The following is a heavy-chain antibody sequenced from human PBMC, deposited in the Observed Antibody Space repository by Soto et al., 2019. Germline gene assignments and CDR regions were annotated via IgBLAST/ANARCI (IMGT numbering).Heavy chain of an antibody. CDR2: IFSNDEK. Sequence: QVTLKESGPVLVKPTETLTLTCTVSGFSLSNARMGVSLIPQPPGKALEWLAHIFSNDEKSYTTSLKSRLTISKDTSQSQVVLTMTNMDPVDTATYYCARISANIAAAGTQFDYWGQGTLVTVSS. CDR1: GFSLSNARMG. J-gene: IGHJ4*02. CDR3: ARISANIAAAGTQFDY. D-gene: IGHD6-13*01. V-gene: IGHV2-26*01.